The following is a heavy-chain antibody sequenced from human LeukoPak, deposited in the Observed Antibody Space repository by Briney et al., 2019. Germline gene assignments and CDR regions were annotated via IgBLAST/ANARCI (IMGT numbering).Heavy chain of an antibody. CDR1: GFTVSNNY. D-gene: IGHD1-26*01. J-gene: IGHJ6*02. V-gene: IGHV3-53*01. Sequence: GGSLRLSCVVSGFTVSNNYMSWVRQAPRKGLEWVSLIYSGGSTYYADSVKGRFTISRDNSKNTVYLQMNSLRAEDTAMYYCARGELLRRIYAETPGYYYYGMDVWGQGTTVTVSS. CDR2: IYSGGST. CDR3: ARGELLRRIYAETPGYYYYGMDV.